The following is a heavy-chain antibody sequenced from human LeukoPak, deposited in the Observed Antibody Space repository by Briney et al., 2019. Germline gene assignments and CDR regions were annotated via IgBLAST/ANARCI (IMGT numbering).Heavy chain of an antibody. J-gene: IGHJ4*02. D-gene: IGHD3-3*01. CDR2: IIPILGIA. V-gene: IGHV1-69*02. Sequence: SVKVSCKASGGTFSSYTISWVRQAPGQGLEWMGRIIPILGIANYAQKFQGRVTITADKSTSTAYMELSSLRSEDTAVYYCARQYYDLWSGYPSYFDYWGQGTLVTVSS. CDR1: GGTFSSYT. CDR3: ARQYYDLWSGYPSYFDY.